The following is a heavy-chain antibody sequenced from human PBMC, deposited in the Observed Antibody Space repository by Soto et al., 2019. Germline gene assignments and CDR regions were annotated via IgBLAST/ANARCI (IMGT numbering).Heavy chain of an antibody. CDR1: GASITSTTYF. CDR3: AKNLPRTGRFDY. Sequence: SETPSLTCSLSGASITSTTYFWAWIRQPPGKGLEWVGSIYYSGETHYNPSLKSRTTISVDRSRNQFSLQVSSVTAADTAVYYCAKNLPRTGRFDYWGQGTVVTVSS. V-gene: IGHV4-39*05. J-gene: IGHJ4*02. CDR2: IYYSGET.